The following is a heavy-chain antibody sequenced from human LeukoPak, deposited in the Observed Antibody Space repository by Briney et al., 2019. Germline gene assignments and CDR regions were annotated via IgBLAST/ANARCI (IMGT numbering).Heavy chain of an antibody. V-gene: IGHV3-23*01. Sequence: SGGSLRLSCAAPGFTFSSYAMSWVRQAPGKGLEWVSAISGSGGSTYYADSAKGRFTISRDNSKNTLYLQMNSLRAEDTAVYYCAKAVKSSGLKKSYYFDYWGQGTLVTVSS. CDR3: AKAVKSSGLKKSYYFDY. J-gene: IGHJ4*02. D-gene: IGHD6-19*01. CDR1: GFTFSSYA. CDR2: ISGSGGST.